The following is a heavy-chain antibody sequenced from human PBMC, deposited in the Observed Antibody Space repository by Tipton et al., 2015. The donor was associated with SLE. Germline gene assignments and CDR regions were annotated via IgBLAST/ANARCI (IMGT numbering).Heavy chain of an antibody. J-gene: IGHJ5*02. CDR3: AKALLGSPFDP. CDR1: GFTFSSYG. CDR2: IWYGGSNK. V-gene: IGHV3-30*18. D-gene: IGHD7-27*01. Sequence: SLRLSCAASGFTFSSYGMHWVRQAPGKGLEWVAVIWYGGSNKYYADSVKGRFTISRDNSKNTLYLQMNSLRAEDTAVYYCAKALLGSPFDPWGQGTLVTVSS.